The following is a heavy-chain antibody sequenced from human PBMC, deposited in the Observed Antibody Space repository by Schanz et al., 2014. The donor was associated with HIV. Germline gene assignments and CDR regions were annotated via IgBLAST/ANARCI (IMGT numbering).Heavy chain of an antibody. CDR2: ISYDGSNK. Sequence: QVQLVESGGGVVQPGRSLRLSCTASGFTFSSYGMHWVRQAPGKGLEWVAVISYDGSNKYYADSVKGRFTISRDNSKNTLYRQMNSLRAEDTAVYYCARDLSSVGSGWYGKWFDPWGQGTLVTVSS. D-gene: IGHD6-19*01. V-gene: IGHV3-30*03. J-gene: IGHJ5*02. CDR3: ARDLSSVGSGWYGKWFDP. CDR1: GFTFSSYG.